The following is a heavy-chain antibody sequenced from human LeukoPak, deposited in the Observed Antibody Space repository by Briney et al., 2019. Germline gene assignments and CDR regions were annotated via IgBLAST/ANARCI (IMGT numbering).Heavy chain of an antibody. CDR1: GGSFSGYY. J-gene: IGHJ4*02. D-gene: IGHD1-26*01. Sequence: PSETLSLTCAVYGGSFSGYYWSWIRQPPGKGLEWIGEINHSGSTNYNPSLKSRVTISVDTSKNQFSLKLSSVTAADTAVYYCARVFNGYSGSYYALDYWGQGTLVTVSS. CDR2: INHSGST. V-gene: IGHV4-34*01. CDR3: ARVFNGYSGSYYALDY.